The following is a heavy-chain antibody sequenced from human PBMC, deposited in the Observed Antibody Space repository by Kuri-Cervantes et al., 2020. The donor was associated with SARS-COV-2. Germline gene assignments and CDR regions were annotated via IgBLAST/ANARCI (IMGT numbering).Heavy chain of an antibody. J-gene: IGHJ1*01. CDR1: GGSIINNHW. CDR2: IYYSGSA. CDR3: ARGGLELQPGYFRH. Sequence: SQTLSLTCGVSGGSIINNHWWNWVRQPPGKGLEWIGYIYYSGSANYNPSLKSRVTISVDTAKNHFSLKLNSVTAADTAVYYCARGGLELQPGYFRHWGQGTLVTVSS. D-gene: IGHD1-7*01. V-gene: IGHV4-4*02.